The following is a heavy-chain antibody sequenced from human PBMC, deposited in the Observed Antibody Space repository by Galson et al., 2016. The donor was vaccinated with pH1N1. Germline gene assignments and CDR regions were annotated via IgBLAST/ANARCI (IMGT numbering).Heavy chain of an antibody. CDR2: ISSSGSTI. J-gene: IGHJ4*02. CDR1: GFTFSSYE. V-gene: IGHV3-48*03. D-gene: IGHD2-21*02. CDR3: ARERGRHIVVVTAAHVDY. Sequence: SLRLSCAASGFTFSSYEMNWVRQAPGKGLEWVSYISSSGSTIYYADSVKGRFTISRDKAKNSLYLQMNSLSAEDTAVYYCARERGRHIVVVTAAHVDYWGQGTLVTVSS.